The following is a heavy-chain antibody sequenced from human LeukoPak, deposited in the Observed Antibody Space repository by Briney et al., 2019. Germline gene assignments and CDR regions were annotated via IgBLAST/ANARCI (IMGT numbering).Heavy chain of an antibody. CDR2: IIPIFGTA. V-gene: IGHV1-69*05. J-gene: IGHJ5*02. D-gene: IGHD3-3*01. CDR3: ARVGVRFLPNWFDP. Sequence: SVKVSCKASGYTFTGYYMHWVRQAPGQGLEWMGRIIPIFGTANYAQKFQGRVTITTDESTSTAYMELSSLRSEDTAVYYCARVGVRFLPNWFDPWGQGTLVTVSS. CDR1: GYTFTGYY.